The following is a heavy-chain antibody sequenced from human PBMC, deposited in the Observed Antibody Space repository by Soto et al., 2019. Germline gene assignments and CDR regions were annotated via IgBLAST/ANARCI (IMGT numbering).Heavy chain of an antibody. CDR1: GFTFSDYY. CDR2: ISSSGSTI. Sequence: GGSLRLSCAASGFTFSDYYMSWIRQAPGKGLEWVSYISSSGSTIYYADSVKGRFTISRDNAKNSLYLQMNSLRAEDTAVYYCARDYDILTGYSQFGAFDIWGQGTMVTVSS. CDR3: ARDYDILTGYSQFGAFDI. J-gene: IGHJ3*02. V-gene: IGHV3-11*01. D-gene: IGHD3-9*01.